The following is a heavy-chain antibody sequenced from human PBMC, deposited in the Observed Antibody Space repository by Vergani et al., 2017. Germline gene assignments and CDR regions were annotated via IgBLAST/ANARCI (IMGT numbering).Heavy chain of an antibody. CDR3: AKDPFITMVRGLHPFDFDMDV. V-gene: IGHV3-23*01. CDR2: ISGSGGST. D-gene: IGHD3-10*01. Sequence: EVQLLESGGGLVQPGGSLRLSCAASGFTFSSYAMSWVRQAPGKGLEWVSAISGSGGSTYYADSVKGRFTISRDNSKTSLYLQMNSLRAEDTAVYYCAKDPFITMVRGLHPFDFDMDVWGQGTTVTVSS. J-gene: IGHJ6*02. CDR1: GFTFSSYA.